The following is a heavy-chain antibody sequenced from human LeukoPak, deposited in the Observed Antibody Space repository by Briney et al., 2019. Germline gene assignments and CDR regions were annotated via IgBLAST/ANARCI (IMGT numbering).Heavy chain of an antibody. J-gene: IGHJ5*01. V-gene: IGHV5-10-1*01. D-gene: IGHD3-22*01. Sequence: GESLKISCKGSGYSFTSYYISWVRQMAGKGPEWMGKIDPSDSYTNYSPSFQGHVTISADKSISTAYLQWSSLKASDTAMYYCARHSSAYRNWFDSWGQGTLVTVSP. CDR2: IDPSDSYT. CDR3: ARHSSAYRNWFDS. CDR1: GYSFTSYY.